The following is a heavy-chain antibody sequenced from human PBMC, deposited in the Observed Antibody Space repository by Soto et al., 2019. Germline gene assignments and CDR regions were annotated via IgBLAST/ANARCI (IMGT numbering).Heavy chain of an antibody. CDR2: MNPNSGNT. V-gene: IGHV1-8*01. J-gene: IGHJ5*02. D-gene: IGHD3-3*01. CDR1: GYTFTSYD. CDR3: ERGTYYDFWSGHTVGFDP. Sequence: QVQLVQSGAEVKKPGASVKVSCKASGYTFTSYDINWVRQATGQGLEWMGWMNPNSGNTGYAQNFKGRVKKNRTTSISTAYMELSRMRSEDTAVYYCERGTYYDFWSGHTVGFDPWGQGTLVTVSS.